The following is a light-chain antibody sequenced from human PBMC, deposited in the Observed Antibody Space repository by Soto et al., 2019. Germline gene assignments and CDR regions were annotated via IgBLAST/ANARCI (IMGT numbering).Light chain of an antibody. J-gene: IGLJ2*01. CDR3: AAWDDSLNGPV. V-gene: IGLV1-44*01. CDR2: SSN. Sequence: QSVLTQPPSASGAPGQRVTISCSGSNSNIGSNTVDWYQQLPGTAPKLLIYSSNQRPSGVPDRFSGSKSGTSASLAIGGLQPEDEADYYCAAWDDSLNGPVFGGGTKLTVL. CDR1: NSNIGSNT.